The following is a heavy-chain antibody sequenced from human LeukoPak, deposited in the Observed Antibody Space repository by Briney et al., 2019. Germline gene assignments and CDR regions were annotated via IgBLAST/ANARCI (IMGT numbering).Heavy chain of an antibody. J-gene: IGHJ5*02. Sequence: SVKVSCKASGFTFTSSALQWVRQARGQRLEWIGWIVVGSGNTNYAQKFQERVTITRDMSTSTAYMELSSLGSEDTAVYYCAADPYYYDSSGYYPWGQGTLVTVSS. CDR1: GFTFTSSA. CDR2: IVVGSGNT. D-gene: IGHD3-22*01. V-gene: IGHV1-58*01. CDR3: AADPYYYDSSGYYP.